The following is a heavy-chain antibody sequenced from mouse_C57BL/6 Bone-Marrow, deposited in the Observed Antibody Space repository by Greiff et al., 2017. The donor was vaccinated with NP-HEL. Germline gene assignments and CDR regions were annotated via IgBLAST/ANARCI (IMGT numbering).Heavy chain of an antibody. Sequence: QVQLQQSGAELVKPGASVKISCKASGYAFSSYWMNWVKQRPGKGLEWIGQIYPGDGDTNYNGQFKGKATQTAAKSTSTSYMQLSSLTSDDGVVYFCSRSGLYYFDSWGQGTTLTVSS. CDR1: GYAFSSYW. CDR2: IYPGDGDT. CDR3: SRSGLYYFDS. J-gene: IGHJ2*01. V-gene: IGHV1-80*01. D-gene: IGHD3-3*01.